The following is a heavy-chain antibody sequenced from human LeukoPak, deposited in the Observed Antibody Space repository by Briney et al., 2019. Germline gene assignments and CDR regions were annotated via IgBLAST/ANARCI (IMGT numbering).Heavy chain of an antibody. CDR1: GGSFSGYY. D-gene: IGHD3-10*01. J-gene: IGHJ3*02. CDR3: AKSNGYGLVDI. V-gene: IGHV4-34*01. CDR2: INHSGST. Sequence: SETLSLTCAVYGGSFSGYYWSWIRQPPGKGLEWIGEINHSGSTNYNPSLKSRVTISVDTSKNQFSLKLSSVTAADTAVYYCAKSNGYGLVDIWGQGAMVTVSS.